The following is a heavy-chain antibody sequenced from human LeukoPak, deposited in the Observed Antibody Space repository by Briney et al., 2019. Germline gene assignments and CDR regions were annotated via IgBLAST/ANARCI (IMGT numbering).Heavy chain of an antibody. CDR1: GYTFTGYY. J-gene: IGHJ4*02. D-gene: IGHD6-13*01. V-gene: IGHV1-2*02. Sequence: ASVKVSCKASGYTFTGYYMHWVRQAPGQGLEWMGWINPNSGGTNYAQKFQGRVTMTRDTSISTAYMELNRLRSDDTAVYYCAREARIAAAGRTPYYFDYWGQGTLVTVSS. CDR2: INPNSGGT. CDR3: AREARIAAAGRTPYYFDY.